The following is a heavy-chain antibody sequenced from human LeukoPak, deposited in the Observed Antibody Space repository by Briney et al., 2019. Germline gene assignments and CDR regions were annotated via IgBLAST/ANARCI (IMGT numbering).Heavy chain of an antibody. CDR1: GGSISSYY. V-gene: IGHV4-39*07. CDR3: ASKIPSLRYFDWLYFTSDWYFDL. D-gene: IGHD3-9*01. Sequence: ASETLSLTCTVSGGSISSYYWGWIRQPPGKGLEWIGSIYYSGSTYYNPSLKSRATISVDTSKNQFSLKLSSVTAADTAVYYCASKIPSLRYFDWLYFTSDWYFDLWGRGTLVTVSS. CDR2: IYYSGST. J-gene: IGHJ2*01.